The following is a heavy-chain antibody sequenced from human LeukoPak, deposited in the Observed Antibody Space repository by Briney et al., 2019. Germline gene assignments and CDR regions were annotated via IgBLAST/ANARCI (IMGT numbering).Heavy chain of an antibody. Sequence: ASVKVSCKASGGTFSSYAISWVRQAPGQGLEWMGGIIPIFGTANYAQKFQGRVTITADKSTSTAYMELSSLRSEDTAVYYCARLGYCSGGSCQDAFDIWGQGTMVTVSS. CDR2: IIPIFGTA. D-gene: IGHD2-15*01. CDR1: GGTFSSYA. CDR3: ARLGYCSGGSCQDAFDI. J-gene: IGHJ3*02. V-gene: IGHV1-69*06.